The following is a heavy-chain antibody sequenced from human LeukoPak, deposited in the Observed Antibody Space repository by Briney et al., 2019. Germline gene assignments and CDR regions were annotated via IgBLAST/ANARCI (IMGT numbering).Heavy chain of an antibody. CDR3: ARTYDSSGYSAFHV. D-gene: IGHD3-22*01. CDR1: GDSISDYY. CDR2: IYYSGSA. Sequence: SETLSLTCTVSGDSISDYYWTWIRQPPGKGLEWIGYIYYSGSAYYNPSLKSRVTIPVDTSKSQFSLKLSSVTAADTAVYYCARTYDSSGYSAFHVWGQGTMVTVSS. V-gene: IGHV4-59*01. J-gene: IGHJ3*01.